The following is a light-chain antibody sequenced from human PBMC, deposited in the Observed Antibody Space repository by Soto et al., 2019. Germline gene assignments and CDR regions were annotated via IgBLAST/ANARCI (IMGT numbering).Light chain of an antibody. CDR1: SSDVGFYNF. V-gene: IGLV2-8*01. CDR3: ASYAGTKLFV. Sequence: QSALTQPPSASGSPGQSLTISCTGTSSDVGFYNFVSWYQQRPGKAPKLVIYEVTKRPSGVPDRFSGSKSGSTASLTVSGLQADDEADYYCASYAGTKLFVFATGTKVTVL. J-gene: IGLJ1*01. CDR2: EVT.